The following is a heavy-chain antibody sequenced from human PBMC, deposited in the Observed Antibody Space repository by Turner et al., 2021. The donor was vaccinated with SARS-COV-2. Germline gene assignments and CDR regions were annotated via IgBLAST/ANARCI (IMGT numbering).Heavy chain of an antibody. CDR1: GGTFSSYA. J-gene: IGHJ4*02. CDR2: IIPILGIA. Sequence: QVQLLQSGAEVKKPGSSVKVSCKASGGTFSSYAISWVRQAPGQGLEWMGGIIPILGIANYSQKFQGRVTITADKSTTTVYMELSSLRSEDTAVYYCATGYAYCGGDCSIDYWGQGTLVTVSS. V-gene: IGHV1-69*10. CDR3: ATGYAYCGGDCSIDY. D-gene: IGHD2-21*02.